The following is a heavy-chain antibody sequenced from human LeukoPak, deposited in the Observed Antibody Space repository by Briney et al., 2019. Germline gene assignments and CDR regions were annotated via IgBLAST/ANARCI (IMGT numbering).Heavy chain of an antibody. CDR1: GFTFSSYG. CDR2: IWYDGSNK. D-gene: IGHD1-26*01. CDR3: ARDAISGSYGTFDY. Sequence: GGYLRLSCAASGFTFSSYGMHWVRQAPGKGLEWVAVIWYDGSNKYYADSVKGRFTISRDNSKNTLYLQMNSLRAEDTAVYYCARDAISGSYGTFDYWGQGTLVTVSS. V-gene: IGHV3-33*01. J-gene: IGHJ4*02.